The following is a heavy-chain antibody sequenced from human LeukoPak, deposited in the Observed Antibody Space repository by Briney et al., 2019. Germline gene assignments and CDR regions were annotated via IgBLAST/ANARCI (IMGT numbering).Heavy chain of an antibody. V-gene: IGHV1-69*05. CDR2: IIPIFGTA. CDR3: ARDEYCSSTSCHNFDY. CDR1: GGTFSSYA. J-gene: IGHJ4*02. D-gene: IGHD2-2*02. Sequence: SVKVSCKASGGTFSSYAISWVRQAPGQGLEWMGRIIPIFGTANYAQKFQGRVTITTDESTSTAYMELSSLRSEDTAVYYCARDEYCSSTSCHNFDYWGQGILVTVSS.